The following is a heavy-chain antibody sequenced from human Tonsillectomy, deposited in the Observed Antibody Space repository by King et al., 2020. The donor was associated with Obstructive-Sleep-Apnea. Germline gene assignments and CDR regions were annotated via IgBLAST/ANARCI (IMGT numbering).Heavy chain of an antibody. CDR2: IKQDGSEK. Sequence: EWQLVQSGGGLVQPGGSLRLSCAASGFTFSSYWMSWVRQAPGKGLEWVAHIKQDGSEKYYVDSVKRRFTISRDNAKNSLYLQMNSLRAEDTAVYYCARDPRPSYDFWSGSLPYWGQGTLVTVSS. D-gene: IGHD3-3*01. CDR1: GFTFSSYW. J-gene: IGHJ4*02. V-gene: IGHV3-7*03. CDR3: ARDPRPSYDFWSGSLPY.